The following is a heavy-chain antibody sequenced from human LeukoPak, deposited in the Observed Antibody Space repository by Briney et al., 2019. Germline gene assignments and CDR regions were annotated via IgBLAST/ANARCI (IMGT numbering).Heavy chain of an antibody. V-gene: IGHV3-7*04. CDR2: IKQDESEE. Sequence: GGSLRLSCAASRFTFSSYWMSWVRQAPGKGLEWVANIKQDESEEYYVDSVKGRFTISRDNAKNSLYLQMNSLRAEDTAVYYCAKEVVPAASPGVDYWGQGTLVTVSS. D-gene: IGHD2-2*01. J-gene: IGHJ4*02. CDR3: AKEVVPAASPGVDY. CDR1: RFTFSSYW.